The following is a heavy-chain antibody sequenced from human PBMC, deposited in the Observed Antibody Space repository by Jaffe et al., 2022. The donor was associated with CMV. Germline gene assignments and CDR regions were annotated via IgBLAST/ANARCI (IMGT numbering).Heavy chain of an antibody. CDR2: IDWDDGK. V-gene: IGHV2-70*01. J-gene: IGHJ4*02. CDR1: GFSLSTSGMC. D-gene: IGHD6-13*01. Sequence: QVTLRESGPALVKPTQTLTLTCTFSGFSLSTSGMCVSWIRQPPGKALEWLALIDWDDGKYYSTSLKTRLTISKDTSKNQVVLKMTNMDPVDTATYYCARMDSYSNNWPNFDYWGQGTLVTVSS. CDR3: ARMDSYSNNWPNFDY.